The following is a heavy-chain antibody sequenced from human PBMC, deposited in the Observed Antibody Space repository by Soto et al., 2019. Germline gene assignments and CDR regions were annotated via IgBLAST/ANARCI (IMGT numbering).Heavy chain of an antibody. CDR3: ARVGNTMASGWFDP. Sequence: SETLSLTGTVSGGSISRGGYYWSWIRQHPGKGLEWIGYIYYSGSTYYNPSLKSRVTISVDTSKNQFSLKLSSVTAAVTAVYYCARVGNTMASGWFDPWGQGTLVTAPQ. CDR2: IYYSGST. CDR1: GGSISRGGYY. J-gene: IGHJ5*02. V-gene: IGHV4-31*03. D-gene: IGHD3-10*01.